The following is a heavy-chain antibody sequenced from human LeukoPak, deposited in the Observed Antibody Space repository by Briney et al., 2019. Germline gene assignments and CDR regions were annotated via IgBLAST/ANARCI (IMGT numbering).Heavy chain of an antibody. V-gene: IGHV6-1*01. CDR3: ARGRPPSYYGSSGYSGGFDY. Sequence: SQTLSLTCAISGDSVSSNSAAWNWIRQSPSRGLEWLGRTYYRSKWYNDYAVSVKSRITINPDTSRNQFSLQLNSVTPEDTAVYYCARGRPPSYYGSSGYSGGFDYWGQGTLVTVSS. CDR1: GDSVSSNSAA. J-gene: IGHJ4*02. CDR2: TYYRSKWYN. D-gene: IGHD3-22*01.